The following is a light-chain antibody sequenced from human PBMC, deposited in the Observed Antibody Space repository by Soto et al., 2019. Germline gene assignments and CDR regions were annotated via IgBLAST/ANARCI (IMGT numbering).Light chain of an antibody. J-gene: IGKJ3*01. V-gene: IGKV3-20*01. Sequence: EIVLTQSPGTLSLSPGERATLSCRASQTVGNMYLAWYQQKPGQTPRLVIYDASSRATGIPDRFSGSGSGTDFTLTISSLELVVYAFYYYQEYDASPLTFCPGTRVDVK. CDR1: QTVGNMY. CDR2: DAS. CDR3: QEYDASPLT.